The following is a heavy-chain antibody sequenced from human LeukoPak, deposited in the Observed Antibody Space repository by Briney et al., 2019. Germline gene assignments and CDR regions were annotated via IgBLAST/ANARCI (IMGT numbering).Heavy chain of an antibody. Sequence: PSETLSLTCAVYGGSFSGYYWSWIRQPPGEGLEWIGEINRSGDTKYNPSLKSRVTILVDTSKNQFSLKLTSVTAADTAVYFCARVAAPQRTYWYFDLWGRGALVPVSS. D-gene: IGHD6-6*01. CDR2: INRSGDT. CDR1: GGSFSGYY. CDR3: ARVAAPQRTYWYFDL. J-gene: IGHJ2*01. V-gene: IGHV4-34*01.